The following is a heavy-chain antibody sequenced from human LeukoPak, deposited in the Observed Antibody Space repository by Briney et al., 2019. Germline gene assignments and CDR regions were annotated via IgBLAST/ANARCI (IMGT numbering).Heavy chain of an antibody. V-gene: IGHV1-18*01. CDR3: ARDLWTYYYDSSGYYGFDY. D-gene: IGHD3-22*01. Sequence: ASVKVSCKASGYTFTSYGISWVRQAPGQGLEWMGWIRAYNGNTNYAQKLQGRVTMTTDTSTSTAYMELRSLRSDDTAVYYCARDLWTYYYDSSGYYGFDYWGQGTLVTVSS. CDR1: GYTFTSYG. CDR2: IRAYNGNT. J-gene: IGHJ4*02.